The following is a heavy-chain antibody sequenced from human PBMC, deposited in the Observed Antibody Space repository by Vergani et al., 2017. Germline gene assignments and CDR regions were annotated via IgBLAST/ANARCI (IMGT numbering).Heavy chain of an antibody. CDR1: GFTFSSYG. CDR2: ISYDGSNK. J-gene: IGHJ6*02. V-gene: IGHV3-30*18. Sequence: QVQLVESGGGVVQPGRSLRLSCAASGFTFSSYGMHWVRQAPGKGLEWVAVISYDGSNKYYADSVKGRFTISRDNSKNTLYLQMNSLRAEDTAVYYCAKEVFSSSWRPYYYYYYGMYVWGQGTTVTVSS. CDR3: AKEVFSSSWRPYYYYYYGMYV. D-gene: IGHD6-13*01.